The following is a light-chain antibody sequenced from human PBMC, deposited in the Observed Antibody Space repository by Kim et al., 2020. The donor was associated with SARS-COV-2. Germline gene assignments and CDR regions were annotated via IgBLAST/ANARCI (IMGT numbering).Light chain of an antibody. CDR3: MQALQSLT. CDR1: QSLLHSDGYNY. V-gene: IGKV2-28*01. Sequence: EPASISCKSSQSLLHSDGYNYLDWYLQKPGQSPQLLIYLGSNRAAGVPDRCSGSGSGTNFTLKISRVEAEDVGVYSCMQALQSLTFGGGTKVDIK. CDR2: LGS. J-gene: IGKJ4*01.